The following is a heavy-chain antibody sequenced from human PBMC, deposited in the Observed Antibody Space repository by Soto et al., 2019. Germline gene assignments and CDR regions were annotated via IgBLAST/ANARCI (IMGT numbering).Heavy chain of an antibody. CDR3: ARGPYSSGYYFGIDY. V-gene: IGHV1-3*01. CDR1: GYTFTSYG. D-gene: IGHD3-22*01. J-gene: IGHJ4*02. Sequence: ASVKVSCKASGYTFTSYGISWVRQAPGQGLEWMGWINGGNGNTKYSQKFQGRVTITRDTSASTAYMELSSLTSEDTVIYYCARGPYSSGYYFGIDYWGQGTLVTVSS. CDR2: INGGNGNT.